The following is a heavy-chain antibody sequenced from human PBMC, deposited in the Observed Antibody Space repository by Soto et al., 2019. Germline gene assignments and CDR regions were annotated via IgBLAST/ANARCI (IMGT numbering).Heavy chain of an antibody. D-gene: IGHD6-6*01. CDR1: GGSISSGDYY. V-gene: IGHV4-30-4*01. J-gene: IGHJ1*01. Sequence: QVQLQESGPGLVKPSQTLSLTCTVSGGSISSGDYYWSWIRQPPGKGLEWIGYIYYSGSTYYNPSLKSRVTISVDTSKNQFSLKLSSVTAADTAVYYCARDDSSPSGGAEYFQHWGQGTLVTVSS. CDR3: ARDDSSPSGGAEYFQH. CDR2: IYYSGST.